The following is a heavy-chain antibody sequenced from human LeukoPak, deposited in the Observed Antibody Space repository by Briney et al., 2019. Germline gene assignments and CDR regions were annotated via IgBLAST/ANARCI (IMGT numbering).Heavy chain of an antibody. V-gene: IGHV3-30*02. J-gene: IGHJ3*02. CDR3: AKVPYPPYYYDSSGYSEAFDI. D-gene: IGHD3-22*01. CDR2: IRYDGSIK. Sequence: PGGSLRLSCAASGFTFSRSGMHWVRQAPGKGLEWVAFIRYDGSIKYYADSVKGRFTISRDNSKNTLYLQMNSLRAEDTAVYYCAKVPYPPYYYDSSGYSEAFDIWGQGTMVTVSS. CDR1: GFTFSRSG.